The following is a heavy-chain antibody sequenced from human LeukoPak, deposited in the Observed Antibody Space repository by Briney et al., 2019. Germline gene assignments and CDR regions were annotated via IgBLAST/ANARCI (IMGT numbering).Heavy chain of an antibody. Sequence: SETLSLTCTVSGGSISSYYWSWIRQPPGKGLEWIGYIYYSGSTNYNPSLKSRVTISVDTSKNQFSLKLSSVTAADTAVYYCARGYYGSGSYYLYYYYMDVWGKGTTVTVSS. J-gene: IGHJ6*03. CDR3: ARGYYGSGSYYLYYYYMDV. CDR2: IYYSGST. V-gene: IGHV4-59*01. D-gene: IGHD3-10*01. CDR1: GGSISSYY.